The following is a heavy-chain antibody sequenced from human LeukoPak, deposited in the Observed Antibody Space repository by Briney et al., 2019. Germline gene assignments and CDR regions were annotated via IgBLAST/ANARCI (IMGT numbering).Heavy chain of an antibody. Sequence: GGSLRLSCAASGFTFSNAWMSWVRQAPGKGPEWVGRIKSKTDGGTTDYAAPVKGRFTISRDDSRNTLYLQMNSLKTEDTAVYYCTAALFGEPANFDYWGQGTLVTVSS. V-gene: IGHV3-15*01. D-gene: IGHD3-10*02. CDR1: GFTFSNAW. J-gene: IGHJ4*02. CDR3: TAALFGEPANFDY. CDR2: IKSKTDGGTT.